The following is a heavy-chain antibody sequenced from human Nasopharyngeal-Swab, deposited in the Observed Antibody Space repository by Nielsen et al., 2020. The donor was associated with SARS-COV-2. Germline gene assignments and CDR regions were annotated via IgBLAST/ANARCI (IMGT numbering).Heavy chain of an antibody. CDR3: ARQHQLLGDY. D-gene: IGHD2-2*01. Sequence: SETLSLTCTVSGGSISSSSYYWGWIRQPPGKGLEWIGSIYYSGSTYYNPSLKSRVTISVDTSKNQFSLKLCSVTAADTAVYYCARQHQLLGDYWGQGTLVTVSS. J-gene: IGHJ4*02. V-gene: IGHV4-39*01. CDR2: IYYSGST. CDR1: GGSISSSSYY.